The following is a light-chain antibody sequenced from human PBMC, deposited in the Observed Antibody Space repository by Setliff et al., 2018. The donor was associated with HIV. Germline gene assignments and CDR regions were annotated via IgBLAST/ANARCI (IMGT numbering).Light chain of an antibody. V-gene: IGLV2-14*03. Sequence: QSVLTQPASVSGSPGQSIAISCTGTSNDIGGFDYVSWYQQHPGKAPKLVIYDVIKRPAGVSDRFSASKSGNTASLTISGLQAEDEADYYCSSFTITTTPSGSVFGTGTKVTV. CDR1: SNDIGGFDY. CDR3: SSFTITTTPSGSV. J-gene: IGLJ1*01. CDR2: DVI.